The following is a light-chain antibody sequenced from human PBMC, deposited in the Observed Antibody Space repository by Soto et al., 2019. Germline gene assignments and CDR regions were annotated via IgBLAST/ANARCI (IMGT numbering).Light chain of an antibody. V-gene: IGLV2-14*01. J-gene: IGLJ2*01. CDR1: SSDVGGYNY. CDR2: EVS. CDR3: SSYTSSSTQV. Sequence: QSVLTQPASVSGSPGQSITISCTGTSSDVGGYNYVSWYQQHPGKAPKLMIYEVSNRPSGVSNRFSGSKSGNTASLTISGLQAADEADYYCSSYTSSSTQVFGGGTKLTVL.